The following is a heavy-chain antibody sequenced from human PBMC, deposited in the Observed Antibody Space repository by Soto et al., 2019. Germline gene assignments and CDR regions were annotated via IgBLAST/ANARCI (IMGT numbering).Heavy chain of an antibody. CDR2: ISGSGGST. Sequence: GGSLGLSCAASVFTFISYAMSWVRQAPGKGLEWVSAISGSGGSTYYADSVKGRFTISRDNSKNTLYLQMNSLRAEDTAVYYCAKSYGDYVLGYWGQGTLVTVSS. V-gene: IGHV3-23*01. CDR1: VFTFISYA. J-gene: IGHJ4*02. D-gene: IGHD4-17*01. CDR3: AKSYGDYVLGY.